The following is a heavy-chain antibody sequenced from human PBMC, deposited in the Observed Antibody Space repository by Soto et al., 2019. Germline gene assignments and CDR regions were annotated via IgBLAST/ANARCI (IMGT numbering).Heavy chain of an antibody. V-gene: IGHV3-23*01. J-gene: IGHJ2*01. Sequence: EVQLLESGGGLVQRGGSLRLSCAASGFIFNNYAMTWVRQAPGKGLEWVARVSGRGGSAYYADSVKGRLTISRDNSNNTLYLQMTNVRGEDTAVYYCVIRAGGAVVWYYDLWGRGTLVSVFS. D-gene: IGHD2-21*01. CDR2: VSGRGGSA. CDR3: VIRAGGAVVWYYDL. CDR1: GFIFNNYA.